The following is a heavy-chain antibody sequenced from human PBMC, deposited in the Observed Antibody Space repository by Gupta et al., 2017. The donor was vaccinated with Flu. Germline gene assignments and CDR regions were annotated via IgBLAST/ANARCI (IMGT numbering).Heavy chain of an antibody. J-gene: IGHJ4*02. V-gene: IGHV3-30*18. Sequence: QVQLVESGGGVVQPGRSLRLSCAASGFTFSSYGMHWVRQAPGKGLAWVAVISYDGSNKYYADSVKGRFTISRDNSKNTLYLQMNSLRAEDTAVYYCAKEVGYSSGWYGDFDYWGQGTLVTVSS. D-gene: IGHD6-19*01. CDR2: ISYDGSNK. CDR3: AKEVGYSSGWYGDFDY. CDR1: GFTFSSYG.